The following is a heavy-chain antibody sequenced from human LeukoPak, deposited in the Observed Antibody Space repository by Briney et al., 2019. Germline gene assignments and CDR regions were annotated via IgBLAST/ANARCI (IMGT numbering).Heavy chain of an antibody. CDR3: AKGLKGYSGYAPGHFDY. CDR2: ISAYNGNT. J-gene: IGHJ4*02. V-gene: IGHV1-18*01. CDR1: GYTFTSYG. Sequence: ASVKVSCKASGYTFTSYGISWVRQAPGQGLEWMGWISAYNGNTNYAQKLQGRVTMTTDTSTSTAYMELRSLRSDDTAVYYCAKGLKGYSGYAPGHFDYWGQGTLVTVSS. D-gene: IGHD5-12*01.